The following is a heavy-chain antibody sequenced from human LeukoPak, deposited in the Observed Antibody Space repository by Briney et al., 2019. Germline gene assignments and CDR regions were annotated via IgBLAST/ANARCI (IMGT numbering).Heavy chain of an antibody. V-gene: IGHV4-4*02. CDR3: ARNEGQQLSRSWFDP. Sequence: SGTLSLTCAVSGGSISSSNWWSWVRQPPGKGLEWIGEIYYDETTNYYSSLKSRVTLSVDKSKNQFSLKLSSVTAADTAVYYCARNEGQQLSRSWFDPWGQGTLVTVSS. J-gene: IGHJ5*02. D-gene: IGHD6-13*01. CDR2: IYYDETT. CDR1: GGSISSSNW.